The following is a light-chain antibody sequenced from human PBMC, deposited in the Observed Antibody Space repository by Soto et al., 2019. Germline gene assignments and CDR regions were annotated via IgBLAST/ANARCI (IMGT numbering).Light chain of an antibody. CDR3: SSYTSTSTPCV. Sequence: QSALTQPASVSGSPGQSITISCTGTSSDVGGYNYVSWYQLHPGKAPKLIIYEVSHRPSGASNHFSGYKSGNTASLTISGLQAEDEADYYCSSYTSTSTPCVFGTGTKLTVL. CDR1: SSDVGGYNY. J-gene: IGLJ1*01. CDR2: EVS. V-gene: IGLV2-14*01.